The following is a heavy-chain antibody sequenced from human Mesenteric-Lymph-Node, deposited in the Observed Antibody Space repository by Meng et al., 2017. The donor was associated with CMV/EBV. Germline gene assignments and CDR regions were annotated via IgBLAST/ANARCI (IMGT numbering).Heavy chain of an antibody. V-gene: IGHV3-11*04. CDR1: GFTFDDYA. CDR3: ATTERTTVTTRASYGMDV. D-gene: IGHD4-11*01. CDR2: ISSSGSTI. J-gene: IGHJ6*02. Sequence: GGSLRLSCVGSGFTFDDYAMHWVRQAPGRGLEWVSYISSSGSTIYYADSVKGRFTISRDNAKNSLYLQMNSLRAEDTAVYYCATTERTTVTTRASYGMDVWGQGTTVTVSS.